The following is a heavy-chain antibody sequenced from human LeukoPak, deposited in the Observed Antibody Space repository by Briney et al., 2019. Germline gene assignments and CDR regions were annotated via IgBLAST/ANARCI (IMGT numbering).Heavy chain of an antibody. D-gene: IGHD2-21*01. CDR3: AKDIPLPNV. CDR1: GFTFSSYG. V-gene: IGHV3-30*18. CDR2: ISYDGSNK. Sequence: GGSLRLSCAASGFTFSSYGMHWVRQAPGKGLEWVAVISYDGSNKYYADSVKGRFTISRDNSKNTLYLQMNSLRAEDTAVYYCAKDIPLPNVWGQGTTVTVSS. J-gene: IGHJ6*02.